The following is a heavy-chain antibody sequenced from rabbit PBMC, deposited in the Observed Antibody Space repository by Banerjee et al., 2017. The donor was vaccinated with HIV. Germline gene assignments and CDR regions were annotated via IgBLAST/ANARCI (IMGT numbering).Heavy chain of an antibody. Sequence: QEQLVESGGGLVQPEGSLTLTCKASGFDFSNNVLCWVRQAPGKGPEWIACIDNGDGSTDYASWVNGRFTISLDNARTTVFLRMTSLTAADTATYFCARLPNGIHYTNLDLLGQGTLVTVS. CDR1: GFDFSNNV. V-gene: IGHV1S47*01. CDR3: ARLPNGIHYTNLDL. CDR2: IDNGDGST. J-gene: IGHJ4*01. D-gene: IGHD8-1*01.